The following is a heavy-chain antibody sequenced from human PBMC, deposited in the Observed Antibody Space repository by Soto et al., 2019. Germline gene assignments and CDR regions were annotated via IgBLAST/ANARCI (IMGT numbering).Heavy chain of an antibody. J-gene: IGHJ4*02. CDR1: GYSFTTYW. Sequence: PGESLKISCKGSGYSFTTYWIGWVRQMPGKGLEWMGVIYPSNSETIYSPSFQGQVTISADTSINTAYLQWSSLKASDTGMYYCARPPAGTPMGLTGHWGQGTPVTVSS. CDR2: IYPSNSET. D-gene: IGHD5-18*01. V-gene: IGHV5-51*01. CDR3: ARPPAGTPMGLTGH.